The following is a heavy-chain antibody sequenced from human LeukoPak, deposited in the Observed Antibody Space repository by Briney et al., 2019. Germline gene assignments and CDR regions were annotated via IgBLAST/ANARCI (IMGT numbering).Heavy chain of an antibody. Sequence: PSDTLSLTCTVSGGSISSYYWSWIRQPPGKGLEWIGYIYYSGSTNYNPSLKSRVTISVDTSKNQFSLKLRSVTAADTAVYFCAREASRAGTYYFDYWGQGTLLTVSS. CDR2: IYYSGST. CDR3: AREASRAGTYYFDY. V-gene: IGHV4-59*01. D-gene: IGHD3-10*01. J-gene: IGHJ4*02. CDR1: GGSISSYY.